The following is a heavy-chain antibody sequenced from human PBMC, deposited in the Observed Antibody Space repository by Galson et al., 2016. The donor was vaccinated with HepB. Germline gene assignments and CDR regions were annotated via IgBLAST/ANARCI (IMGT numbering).Heavy chain of an antibody. CDR3: VKGYSDVTTYPDY. V-gene: IGHV3-64D*09. CDR2: ISNNGRNT. CDR1: GFTFSNYA. D-gene: IGHD2/OR15-2a*01. J-gene: IGHJ4*02. Sequence: SLRLSCAASGFTFSNYAMPWVRQAPGKGLEYVSSISNNGRNTYYADSVEGRFSISIDNSKDTVYLQMSSLSPEDTAMYYCVKGYSDVTTYPDYWGQGTLVTVSS.